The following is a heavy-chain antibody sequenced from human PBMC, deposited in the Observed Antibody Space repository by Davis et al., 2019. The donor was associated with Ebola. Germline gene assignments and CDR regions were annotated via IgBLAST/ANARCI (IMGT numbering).Heavy chain of an antibody. D-gene: IGHD5-12*01. Sequence: PGGSLRLSCAASGFTFSSYGMHWVRQAPGKGLEWVAVIWYDGSNKYYADSVKGRFTISRDNSKNTLYLQMNSLRAEDTAMYYCAKGSDTSGYSPLDYWGQGTLVTVSS. J-gene: IGHJ4*02. CDR2: IWYDGSNK. CDR3: AKGSDTSGYSPLDY. CDR1: GFTFSSYG. V-gene: IGHV3-33*06.